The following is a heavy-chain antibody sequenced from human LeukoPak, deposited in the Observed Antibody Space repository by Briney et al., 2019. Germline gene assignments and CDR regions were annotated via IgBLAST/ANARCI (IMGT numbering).Heavy chain of an antibody. CDR1: GGSISNYY. Sequence: SETLSLTCTVSGGSISNYYWSWIRQPPGKGLEWIGYIYYSGSTNYNPSLKSRVTISVDTSKNQFSLKLRSVTAADTAVYYCARVVIDAFDIWGQGTKVTVSS. D-gene: IGHD3-22*01. CDR2: IYYSGST. J-gene: IGHJ3*02. CDR3: ARVVIDAFDI. V-gene: IGHV4-59*01.